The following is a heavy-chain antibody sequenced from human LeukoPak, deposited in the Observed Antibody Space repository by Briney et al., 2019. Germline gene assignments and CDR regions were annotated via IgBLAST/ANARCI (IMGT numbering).Heavy chain of an antibody. V-gene: IGHV1-46*01. CDR1: GYTFTSYY. J-gene: IGHJ6*01. CDR3: ARGDSGYYYGMDV. CDR2: LNPSGGSP. Sequence: ASVPVSCKASGYTFTSYYIHWVRQAPGQGLEWMGVLNPSGGSPIYPQKFQGRVTMTRDTSTSTVNMELSSLRSEDTAVYYCARGDSGYYYGMDVWGQGTTV. D-gene: IGHD1-26*01.